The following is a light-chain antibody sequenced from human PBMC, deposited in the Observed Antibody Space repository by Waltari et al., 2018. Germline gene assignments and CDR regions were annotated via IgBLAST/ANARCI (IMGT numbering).Light chain of an antibody. CDR1: SSDVGGYNY. CDR2: DVS. CDR3: SSYTSSNTQV. J-gene: IGLJ2*01. Sequence: QSALTQSASVSGSPGQSITISCTGPSSDVGGYNYVSWYQQHPGKAPKLMIYDVSSRPSGVSNRFSASKSRNTASLTISGLQAEDEAHYYCSSYTSSNTQVFGGGTKLTVL. V-gene: IGLV2-14*03.